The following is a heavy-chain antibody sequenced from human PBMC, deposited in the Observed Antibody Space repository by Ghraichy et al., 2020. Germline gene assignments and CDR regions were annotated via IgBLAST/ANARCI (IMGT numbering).Heavy chain of an antibody. CDR3: ARGGGSSSGGLDV. CDR2: ISIYNGAP. CDR1: GYTFTTYD. J-gene: IGHJ6*02. V-gene: IGHV1-18*01. D-gene: IGHD6-6*01. Sequence: ASVKVSCKASGYTFTTYDFSWVRQAPGQGLEWMGWISIYNGAPNYAQKLRGRVTMTTETSTSTAYMELRSLRSDDTAVYFCARGGGSSSGGLDVWGQGTTVTVSS.